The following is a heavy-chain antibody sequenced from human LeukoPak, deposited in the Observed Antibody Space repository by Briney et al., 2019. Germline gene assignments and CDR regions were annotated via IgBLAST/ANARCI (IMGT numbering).Heavy chain of an antibody. CDR2: INHSGST. V-gene: IGHV4-39*07. CDR3: ARVILGFDP. Sequence: SETLSLTCTVSGGSISATSYYWGWFRRPPGKGLEWIGEINHSGSTNYNPSLKSRVTISVDTSKNQFSLKLSSVTAADTAVYYCARVILGFDPWGQGTLVTVSS. J-gene: IGHJ5*02. CDR1: GGSISATSYY.